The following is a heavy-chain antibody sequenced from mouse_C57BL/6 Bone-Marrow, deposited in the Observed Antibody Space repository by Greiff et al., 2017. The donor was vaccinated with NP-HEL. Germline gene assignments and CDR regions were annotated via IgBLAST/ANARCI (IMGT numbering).Heavy chain of an antibody. J-gene: IGHJ3*01. CDR2: IYPGDGDT. Sequence: VQLQQSGPELVKPGASVKISCKASGYAFSSSWMNWVKQRPGKGLEWIGRIYPGDGDTNYNGKFKGKATLTADKSSSTAYMQLSSLTSEDSAVYFCARGYDAWFAYWGQGTLVTVS. CDR1: GYAFSSSW. V-gene: IGHV1-82*01. CDR3: ARGYDAWFAY. D-gene: IGHD1-2*01.